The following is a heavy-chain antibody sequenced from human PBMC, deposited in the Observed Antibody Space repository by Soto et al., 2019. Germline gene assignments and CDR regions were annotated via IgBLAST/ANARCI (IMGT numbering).Heavy chain of an antibody. CDR1: GFTFSSYS. V-gene: IGHV3-48*02. CDR2: ISSSSSTI. CDR3: AREADCTNGVCSNYYGMDV. Sequence: GGSLRLSCAASGFTFSSYSMNWVRQAPGKGLEWVSYISSSSSTIYYADSVKGRFTISRDNAKNSLYLQMNSLRDEDTAVYYCAREADCTNGVCSNYYGMDVWGQGTTVTVSS. J-gene: IGHJ6*02. D-gene: IGHD2-8*01.